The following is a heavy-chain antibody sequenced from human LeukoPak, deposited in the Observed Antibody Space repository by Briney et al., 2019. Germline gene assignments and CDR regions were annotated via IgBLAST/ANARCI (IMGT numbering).Heavy chain of an antibody. D-gene: IGHD2-15*01. Sequence: SVKVSCKTSADIFSSYAINWVRQAPGQGPEWMGRIIPLTGVVNYGQKLQTRVTISADKSTSTAYMEVSSLRFEDTAVYFCAIERRCSAGSCYAADLDSWGQGTLVTVSS. V-gene: IGHV1-69*04. CDR1: ADIFSSYA. CDR3: AIERRCSAGSCYAADLDS. J-gene: IGHJ4*02. CDR2: IIPLTGVV.